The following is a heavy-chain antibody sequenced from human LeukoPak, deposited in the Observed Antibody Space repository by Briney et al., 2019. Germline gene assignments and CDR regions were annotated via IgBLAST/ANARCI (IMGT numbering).Heavy chain of an antibody. Sequence: GGSLRLSCAASGFTFSSYAMSWVRQAPGKGLELVSAISGSGGSSSYEDSVKGRFTISRDNDKNTLYLQMNSLRAEDTAVYSCATPPKIYYGSGSRSPYFDYWGQGTLVTVSS. CDR1: GFTFSSYA. V-gene: IGHV3-23*01. D-gene: IGHD3-10*01. J-gene: IGHJ4*02. CDR2: ISGSGGSS. CDR3: ATPPKIYYGSGSRSPYFDY.